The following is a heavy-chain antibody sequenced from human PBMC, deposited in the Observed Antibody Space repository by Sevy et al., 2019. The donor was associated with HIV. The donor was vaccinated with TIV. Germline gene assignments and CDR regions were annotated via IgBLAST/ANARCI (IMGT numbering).Heavy chain of an antibody. J-gene: IGHJ3*02. Sequence: GGSPRLSCAASGFTFSSFGMHWVRQAPGKGLEWVAVIWNDRSNKHYADSVKGRFTISRDNSKNTLYLQMNSLRAEDTAVYYCASLPNNYYDTSGYSGKDAFDIWGQGTMVTVSS. CDR3: ASLPNNYYDTSGYSGKDAFDI. D-gene: IGHD3-22*01. CDR2: IWNDRSNK. CDR1: GFTFSSFG. V-gene: IGHV3-33*01.